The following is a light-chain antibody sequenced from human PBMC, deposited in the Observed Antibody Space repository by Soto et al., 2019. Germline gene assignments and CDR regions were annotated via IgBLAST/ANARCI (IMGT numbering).Light chain of an antibody. CDR1: QSVSGSY. CDR3: QQYGTSRT. CDR2: GAS. J-gene: IGKJ1*01. Sequence: EIVLTQSPGTLSLSPGEGATLSCRASQSVSGSYLAWYQQKPGQAPRLLIYGASSRATGIPDRFSGSGSGTDFTLTISRLESEDFAVYYCQQYGTSRTFGQGTKVEIK. V-gene: IGKV3-20*01.